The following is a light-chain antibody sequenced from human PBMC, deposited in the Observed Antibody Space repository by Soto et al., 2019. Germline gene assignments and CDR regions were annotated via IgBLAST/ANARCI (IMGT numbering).Light chain of an antibody. CDR1: SSDVGGYNY. J-gene: IGLJ1*01. CDR2: DVS. Sequence: QSVLTQPASVSGSPGQSITISCTGTSSDVGGYNYVSWYQEHPGKAPKLMIYDVSNRPSGVSNRFSGSKSGNTASLTISGLRAEDEADYYCSSYTTDSTYVFGTGTKVTVL. V-gene: IGLV2-14*01. CDR3: SSYTTDSTYV.